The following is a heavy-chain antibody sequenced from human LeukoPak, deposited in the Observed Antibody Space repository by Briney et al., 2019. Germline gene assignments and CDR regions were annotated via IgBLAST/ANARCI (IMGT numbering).Heavy chain of an antibody. V-gene: IGHV4-59*08. CDR2: RHQSGNT. CDR1: GISLTSFF. J-gene: IGHJ4*02. CDR3: AKSASENPAFDL. Sequence: SETLSLICTVCGISLTSFFWNCIPDAPGQGAVWILDRHQSGNTKYTPPLKSRVTISVDTPKTQFSLSLSSVTAGHCAVFFCAKSASENPAFDLWGRGTLVTVS. D-gene: IGHD6-25*01.